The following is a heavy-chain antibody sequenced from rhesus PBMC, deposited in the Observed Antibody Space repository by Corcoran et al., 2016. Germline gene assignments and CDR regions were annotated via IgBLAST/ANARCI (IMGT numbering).Heavy chain of an antibody. V-gene: IGHV4-169*01. CDR3: ARARGDDIDY. Sequence: QLQLQESSPGLVQPSETLSVTCAVSGGSISSRYLSWIPQAPGNGLEWSGYIYGSRSRTNDNPPRKSRVTLPVETSKNQVPLNVSCVTNADTAVYYCARARGDDIDYWGQGVLVTVSA. CDR2: IYGSRSRT. J-gene: IGHJ4*01. D-gene: IGHD1-14*01. CDR1: GGSISSRY.